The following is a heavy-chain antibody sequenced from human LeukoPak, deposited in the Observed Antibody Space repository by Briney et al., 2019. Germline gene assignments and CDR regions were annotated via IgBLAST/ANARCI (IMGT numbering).Heavy chain of an antibody. CDR1: GFTVSSNY. V-gene: IGHV3-66*04. D-gene: IGHD3-10*01. Sequence: PGGSLRLSCAASGFTVSSNYMSWVRQAPGKGLEWVSVIYSGGSTYYADSVKGRFTISRDNSKNTLYLQMNSLRAEDTAVYYCAKLGQYGSGSYYKDNWFDPWGQGTLVTVSS. J-gene: IGHJ5*02. CDR2: IYSGGST. CDR3: AKLGQYGSGSYYKDNWFDP.